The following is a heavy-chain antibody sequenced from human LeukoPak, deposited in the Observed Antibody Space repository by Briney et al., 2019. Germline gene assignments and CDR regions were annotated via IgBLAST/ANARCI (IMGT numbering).Heavy chain of an antibody. D-gene: IGHD6-19*01. CDR2: IHYSGST. V-gene: IGHV4-59*01. Sequence: PSETLSLTCTVSGGSISSYYWSWIRQPPGKGLEWIGYIHYSGSTNYNPSLRSRVTVSVDTSKNQISLKLSSVTAADTAVYCCASTLQWLAFDYWGQGTLVTVSS. J-gene: IGHJ4*02. CDR1: GGSISSYY. CDR3: ASTLQWLAFDY.